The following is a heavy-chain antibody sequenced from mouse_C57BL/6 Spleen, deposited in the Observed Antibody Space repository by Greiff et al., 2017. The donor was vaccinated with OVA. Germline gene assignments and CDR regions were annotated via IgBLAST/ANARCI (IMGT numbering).Heavy chain of an antibody. CDR1: GFTFSSYT. CDR2: ISGGGGNT. J-gene: IGHJ2*01. V-gene: IGHV5-9*01. D-gene: IGHD2-5*01. Sequence: EVQLVESGGGLVKPGGSLKLSCAASGFTFSSYTMSWVRQTPEKRLEWVATISGGGGNTYYPDSVKGRFTISRDNAKNTLYLQMSSLRSEDTALYYCARDYSRRDYFDYWGQGTTLTVSS. CDR3: ARDYSRRDYFDY.